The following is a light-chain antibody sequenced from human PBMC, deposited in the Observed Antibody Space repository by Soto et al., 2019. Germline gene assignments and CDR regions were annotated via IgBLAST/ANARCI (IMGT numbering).Light chain of an antibody. CDR3: QQFDNWPWT. J-gene: IGKJ1*01. CDR1: HSVGGN. CDR2: SSS. V-gene: IGKV3-15*01. Sequence: IGLKQSAAAVSFSPGERATLSCKASHSVGGNLAWYQQKPGQAPRLIIHSSSTRAPGFPARFSGSGSGTEFTLTISSLQPEDVAVYYCQQFDNWPWTFGQGTKVDI.